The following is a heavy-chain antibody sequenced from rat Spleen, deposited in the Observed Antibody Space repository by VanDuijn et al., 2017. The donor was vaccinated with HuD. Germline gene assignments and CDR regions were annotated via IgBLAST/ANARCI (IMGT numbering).Heavy chain of an antibody. CDR1: GFTFSKYW. V-gene: IGHV5-19*01. D-gene: IGHD1-7*01. CDR3: ARHSYGYAPFDY. J-gene: IGHJ2*01. CDR2: VSPTGGST. Sequence: EVQLVESGGGLVQPGRSLKLSCVASGFTFSKYWMYWVRQAPGKGLEWVASVSPTGGSTYYRDSVKGRFTISRDNAKSTLYLQMDSLRSEDTATYYCARHSYGYAPFDYWGQGVMVTVSS.